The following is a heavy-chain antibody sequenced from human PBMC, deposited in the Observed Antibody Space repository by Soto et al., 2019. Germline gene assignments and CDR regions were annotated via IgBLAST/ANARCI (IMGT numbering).Heavy chain of an antibody. Sequence: GGSLRLSCTASGFSFDDYSLSWVRQAPGKGLEWVGFIRIRPYAATTEYAASVKGRFSISRDDSKSVAYLQMNSLKTEDTAVYYCTRPLKRYSWNVDAYDIWDQGTMVTVSS. CDR1: GFSFDDYS. J-gene: IGHJ3*02. CDR2: IRIRPYAATT. CDR3: TRPLKRYSWNVDAYDI. D-gene: IGHD1-20*01. V-gene: IGHV3-49*04.